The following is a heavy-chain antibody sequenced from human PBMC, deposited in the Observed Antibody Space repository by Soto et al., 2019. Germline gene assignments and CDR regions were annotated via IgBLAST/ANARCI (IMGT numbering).Heavy chain of an antibody. J-gene: IGHJ4*02. CDR1: GFTFSSYA. D-gene: IGHD3-3*01. Sequence: GGSLRLSCAASGFTFSSYAMSWVRQAPGKGLEWVSAISGSGGSTYYTDSVKGRFTISRDNSKNTLYLQMNSLRAEDTAVYYCAGPNDFWSGYPYWGQGTLVTVSS. CDR2: ISGSGGST. V-gene: IGHV3-23*01. CDR3: AGPNDFWSGYPY.